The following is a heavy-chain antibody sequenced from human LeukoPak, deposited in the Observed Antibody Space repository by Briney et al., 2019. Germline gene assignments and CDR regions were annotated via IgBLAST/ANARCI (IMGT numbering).Heavy chain of an antibody. V-gene: IGHV3-21*01. CDR1: GFTFSSYS. J-gene: IGHJ4*02. CDR2: ISSSSSYI. Sequence: GGSLRLSCAASGFTFSSYSMNWVRQAPGKGLEWVSSISSSSSYIYYADSVKGRFTISRDNAKNSLYPQMNSLRAEDTAVYYCASVPGIAAAGWGQGTLVTVSS. CDR3: ASVPGIAAAG. D-gene: IGHD6-13*01.